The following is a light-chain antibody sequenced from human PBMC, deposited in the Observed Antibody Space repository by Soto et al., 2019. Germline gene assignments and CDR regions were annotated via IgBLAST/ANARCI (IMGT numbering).Light chain of an antibody. CDR1: QSVSSN. V-gene: IGKV3-15*01. Sequence: EIVMTQSPATLSVSPGERATLSCRASQSVSSNLAWYQRKPGQAPRLLIYGASTRATGIPDRFSGSGSGTEVTLTISSMQSADFAVYYCQQYHNWPWTFGQGTKVEIK. CDR2: GAS. CDR3: QQYHNWPWT. J-gene: IGKJ1*01.